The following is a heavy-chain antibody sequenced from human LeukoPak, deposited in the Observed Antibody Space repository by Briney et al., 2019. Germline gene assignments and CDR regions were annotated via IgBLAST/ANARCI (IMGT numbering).Heavy chain of an antibody. CDR2: IYTSGST. Sequence: SETLSLTCTVSGGSISSSYWSWIRQPPGKGLEWIGYIYTSGSTNYNPSLKSRVTISVDTSKNQFSLKLSSVTAADTAVYYCARVDIAARPGYYYYMDVWGKGTTVTVSS. J-gene: IGHJ6*03. CDR1: GGSISSSY. D-gene: IGHD6-6*01. CDR3: ARVDIAARPGYYYYMDV. V-gene: IGHV4-4*09.